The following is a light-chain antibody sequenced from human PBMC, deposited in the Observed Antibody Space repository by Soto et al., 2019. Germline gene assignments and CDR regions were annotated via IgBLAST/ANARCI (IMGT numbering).Light chain of an antibody. CDR1: STDIGGYNY. V-gene: IGLV2-14*01. CDR3: NSYSTGSTFVV. J-gene: IGLJ2*01. Sequence: QSALTQPASVSGSPGQSITISCTGTSTDIGGYNYVTWYQQYPGKAPKLIIYEVTNRPSGISHRFSGSKSGNTASLTISGLQADDEADYYCNSYSTGSTFVVFGGGTQLTVL. CDR2: EVT.